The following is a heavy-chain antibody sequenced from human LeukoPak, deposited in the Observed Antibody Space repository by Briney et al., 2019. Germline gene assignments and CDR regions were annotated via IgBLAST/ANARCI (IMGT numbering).Heavy chain of an antibody. Sequence: GGSLRLSCAASGFTFSSYGMHWVRQAPGKGLEWVAVISYDGSNKYYADSVKGRFTISRDNSKNTLYLQMNSLRAEDTAVYYCAKDQGVVDYYGMDVWGQGTTVTVSS. CDR3: AKDQGVVDYYGMDV. V-gene: IGHV3-30*18. CDR1: GFTFSSYG. CDR2: ISYDGSNK. J-gene: IGHJ6*02.